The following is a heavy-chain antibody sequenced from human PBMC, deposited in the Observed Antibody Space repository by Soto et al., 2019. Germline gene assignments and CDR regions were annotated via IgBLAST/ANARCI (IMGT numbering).Heavy chain of an antibody. CDR1: GFTFSIYS. Sequence: HPGGSLRLSCAASGFTFSIYSMNWVRQAPGKGLEWVSYIMPGSSHIFYADSVKGRFTISRDNAKNSLYLQMNSLRDEDTAVYYCARDGGSYPPAQYTDYWGQGTLVTVSS. CDR2: IMPGSSHI. CDR3: ARDGGSYPPAQYTDY. V-gene: IGHV3-48*02. D-gene: IGHD1-26*01. J-gene: IGHJ4*02.